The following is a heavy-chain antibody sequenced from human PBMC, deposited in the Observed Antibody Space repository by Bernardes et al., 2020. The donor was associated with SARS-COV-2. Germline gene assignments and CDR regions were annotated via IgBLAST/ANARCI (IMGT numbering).Heavy chain of an antibody. CDR2: ISSTRTTI. J-gene: IGHJ4*02. D-gene: IGHD3-22*01. Sequence: GGSLRLSCAASGVTFSRINMNWVRQAPGKGLEWVSYISSTRTTITYADSVKGRFTISRDNGKNSLYLQMNSLRAEDTAVYHCARGDDTTGYYLDSWGQGTLVTVSS. CDR1: GVTFSRIN. V-gene: IGHV3-48*01. CDR3: ARGDDTTGYYLDS.